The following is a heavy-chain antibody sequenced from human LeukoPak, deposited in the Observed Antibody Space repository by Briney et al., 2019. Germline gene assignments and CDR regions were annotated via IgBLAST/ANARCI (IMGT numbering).Heavy chain of an antibody. Sequence: GGSLRLSCAVSGFIVSDYYMSWVRQAPGKGLEWVGLIRDSGEAFYSDFARGRFAISRDESENTLYLQMNSLRVEDTAVYFCARDRAANQDWVEFDPWGQGTPVIVSS. CDR2: IRDSGEA. J-gene: IGHJ5*02. CDR3: ARDRAANQDWVEFDP. D-gene: IGHD3/OR15-3a*01. CDR1: GFIVSDYY. V-gene: IGHV3-66*03.